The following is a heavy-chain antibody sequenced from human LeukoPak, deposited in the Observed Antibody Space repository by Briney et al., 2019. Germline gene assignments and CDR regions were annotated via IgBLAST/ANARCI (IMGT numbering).Heavy chain of an antibody. V-gene: IGHV3-23*01. Sequence: PGGSLRLSCAASGFTFSNYAMSWVRQAPGKGLEWVSSISGSGGSTYYADSVEGRFSISRDNSKNTLYLQMNSLRSEDTAVYYCAREVYSYALDALDLWGQGTMVTVSS. J-gene: IGHJ3*01. D-gene: IGHD5-18*01. CDR1: GFTFSNYA. CDR2: ISGSGGST. CDR3: AREVYSYALDALDL.